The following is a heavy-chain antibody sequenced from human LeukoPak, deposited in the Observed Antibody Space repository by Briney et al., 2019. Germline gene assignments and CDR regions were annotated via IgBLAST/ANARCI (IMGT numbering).Heavy chain of an antibody. J-gene: IGHJ4*02. CDR2: ISYDGSNK. D-gene: IGHD1-26*01. CDR1: GFTFSSYA. V-gene: IGHV3-30*01. CDR3: AREASGSYYYFDY. Sequence: PGRSLRLSCAASGFTFSSYAMHWVRQAPGKGLEWVAVISYDGSNKYYADSVKGRFTISRDNSKNTLYLQMNSLRAEDTAVYYCAREASGSYYYFDYWGQGTLVTVSS.